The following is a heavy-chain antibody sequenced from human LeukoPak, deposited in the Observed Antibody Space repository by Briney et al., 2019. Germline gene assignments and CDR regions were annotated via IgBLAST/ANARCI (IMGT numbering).Heavy chain of an antibody. J-gene: IGHJ5*02. CDR2: IYSDGVT. Sequence: GGSLGLSCAASGFIVNSYAMSWVRQAPGKGLAWVSLIYSDGVTQYADSVKGRFTISRDNSKNTLYLQMNSLRDEDTAVYFCARDRAEGKTWVEFDPWGQGTLVTVSS. V-gene: IGHV3-66*02. CDR3: ARDRAEGKTWVEFDP. CDR1: GFIVNSYA.